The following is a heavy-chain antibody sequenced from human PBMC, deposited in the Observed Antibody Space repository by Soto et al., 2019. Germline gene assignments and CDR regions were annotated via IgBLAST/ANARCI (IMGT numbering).Heavy chain of an antibody. J-gene: IGHJ3*02. Sequence: GGSLRLSCAASGFSFRSYSINWVRQAPGKGLEWVSSISSSSSYIYYADSVKGRFTISRDNAKNSLYLQMNSLRAEDTAVYYCASGAKYYYDSSGIKNAFDIWGQGTMVTVSS. CDR2: ISSSSSYI. CDR1: GFSFRSYS. CDR3: ASGAKYYYDSSGIKNAFDI. D-gene: IGHD3-22*01. V-gene: IGHV3-21*01.